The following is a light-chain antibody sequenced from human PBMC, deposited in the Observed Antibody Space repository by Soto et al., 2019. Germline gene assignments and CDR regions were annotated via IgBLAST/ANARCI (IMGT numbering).Light chain of an antibody. CDR3: QQYISYPYT. CDR2: DAS. J-gene: IGKJ2*01. V-gene: IGKV1-5*01. CDR1: QTTNTW. Sequence: DIQMTQFPSTLSASVGDRLTITCRASQTTNTWLAWYQQKPGTAPKLLIYDASSLEGGVQSWFSASGSGTEFTLTISSLQPDDLATYYCQQYISYPYTFGQGTKVEIK.